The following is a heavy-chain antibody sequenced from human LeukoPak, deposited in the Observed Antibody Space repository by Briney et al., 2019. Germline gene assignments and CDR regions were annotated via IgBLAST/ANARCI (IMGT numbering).Heavy chain of an antibody. Sequence: SETLSLTCTVSGGSTSSSSYYWGWIRQPPGKGLEWIGSIYYSGSTYYNPSLKSRVTISVDTSKNHFSLKLSSVTAADTAVYYCASTHYYTTISFGNNWFDPWGQGTLVTVSS. CDR1: GGSTSSSSYY. J-gene: IGHJ5*02. D-gene: IGHD3-10*01. CDR3: ASTHYYTTISFGNNWFDP. V-gene: IGHV4-39*02. CDR2: IYYSGST.